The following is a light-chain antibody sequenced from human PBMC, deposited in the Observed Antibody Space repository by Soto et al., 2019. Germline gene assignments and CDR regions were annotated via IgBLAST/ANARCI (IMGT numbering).Light chain of an antibody. CDR3: QQRSFWPRLT. CDR2: DAS. J-gene: IGKJ4*01. CDR1: QSVSSY. Sequence: EIVLTQSLATLSLSPGERATLSCRASQSVSSYLAWYQQKPGQAPRLLIYDASNRATGIPARFSGSGSGTDFTLTISSLEPEDFAVYYCQQRSFWPRLTFGGGTKVEIK. V-gene: IGKV3-11*01.